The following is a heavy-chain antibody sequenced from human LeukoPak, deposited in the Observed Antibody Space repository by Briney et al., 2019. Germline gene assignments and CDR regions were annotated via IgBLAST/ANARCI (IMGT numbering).Heavy chain of an antibody. CDR2: IYYSGST. CDR3: ARVPLGINYYYYMDV. Sequence: KPSETLSLTCAVYGGSFSGYYWSWIRQPPGKGLEWIGYIYYSGSTNYNPSLKSRVAISVDTSKNQFSLKLSSVTAADTAVYYCARVPLGINYYYYMDVWGKGTTVTVSS. CDR1: GGSFSGYY. D-gene: IGHD7-27*01. V-gene: IGHV4-59*13. J-gene: IGHJ6*03.